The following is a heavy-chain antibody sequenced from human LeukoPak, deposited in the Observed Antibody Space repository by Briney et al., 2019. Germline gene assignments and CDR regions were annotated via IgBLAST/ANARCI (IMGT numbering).Heavy chain of an antibody. D-gene: IGHD6-19*01. J-gene: IGHJ5*02. Sequence: SETLSLTCTVSGGSISSSSYYWGWIRQPPGKGLEWVGSIYYSGSTYYNPSLKSRVTISVDTSKNQFSLKLSSVTAADTAVYYCARDGGDSSGWYSWRIGFDPWGQGTLVTVSS. CDR3: ARDGGDSSGWYSWRIGFDP. V-gene: IGHV4-39*07. CDR2: IYYSGST. CDR1: GGSISSSSYY.